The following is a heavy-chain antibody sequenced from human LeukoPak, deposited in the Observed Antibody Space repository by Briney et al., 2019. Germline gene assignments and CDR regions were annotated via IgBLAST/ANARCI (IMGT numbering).Heavy chain of an antibody. Sequence: PGGSLRLSCAASGFTFSVYEMSWVRRAPGKGLEWVSYISSSGSNIYYAGSLKGRFTISRDNAKNSLYLQMNSLRAEDTAVYYCARDSGSSYGMDVWGQGTTVTASS. CDR2: ISSSGSNI. CDR1: GFTFSVYE. J-gene: IGHJ6*02. D-gene: IGHD6-13*01. V-gene: IGHV3-48*03. CDR3: ARDSGSSYGMDV.